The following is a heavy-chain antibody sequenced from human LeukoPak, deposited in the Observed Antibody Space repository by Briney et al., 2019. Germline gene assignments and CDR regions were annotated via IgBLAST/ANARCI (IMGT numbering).Heavy chain of an antibody. J-gene: IGHJ6*03. Sequence: TSETLSLTCTVSGGSISSGSYYWGWIRQPPGKGLEWIGEINHSGSTNYNPSLKSRVTISVDTSKNQFSLKLSSVTAADTAVYYCARRTVYYMDVWGKGTTVTVSS. CDR1: GGSISSGSYY. D-gene: IGHD2-2*01. CDR3: ARRTVYYMDV. V-gene: IGHV4-39*07. CDR2: INHSGST.